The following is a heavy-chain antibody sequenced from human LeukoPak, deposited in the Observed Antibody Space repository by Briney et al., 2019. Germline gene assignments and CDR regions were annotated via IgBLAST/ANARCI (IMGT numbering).Heavy chain of an antibody. Sequence: GGTLRLSCTASAAIFSSNAMHWVRQAPGKGLEWVAFIRYDGSSKYYADSVKGRFTISRDTSKNTSYLQMNSLRLEDTALYYCAKTPRNYPPGHMDVWGKGTTVTISS. V-gene: IGHV3-30*02. D-gene: IGHD5-24*01. J-gene: IGHJ6*03. CDR3: AKTPRNYPPGHMDV. CDR2: IRYDGSSK. CDR1: AAIFSSNA.